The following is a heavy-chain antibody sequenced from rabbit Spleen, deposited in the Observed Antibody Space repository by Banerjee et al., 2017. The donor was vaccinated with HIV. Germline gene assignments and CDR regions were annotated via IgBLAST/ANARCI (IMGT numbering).Heavy chain of an antibody. CDR3: ARDTGSSFSTYGMDL. Sequence: QSLEESGGGLVKSGGTLTLTCTASGISFSSGYDMCWVRQAPGKGLEWIACIDTGSRDFTYYASWAKGRFTISKTSSTTVTLQMTSLTAADTATYFCARDTGSSFSTYGMDLWGPGTLVTVS. CDR2: IDTGSRDFT. J-gene: IGHJ6*01. V-gene: IGHV1S40*01. CDR1: GISFSSGYD. D-gene: IGHD8-1*01.